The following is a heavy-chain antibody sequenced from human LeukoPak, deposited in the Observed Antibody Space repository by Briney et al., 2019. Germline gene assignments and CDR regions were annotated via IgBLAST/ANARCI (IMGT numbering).Heavy chain of an antibody. CDR3: ATDFYDST. D-gene: IGHD3-22*01. V-gene: IGHV3-15*07. CDR1: GFTFSDYY. J-gene: IGHJ5*02. Sequence: GGSLRLSCAASGFTFSDYYMDWIRQAPGKGLGWVGRIRSNSDGGTIDYAAPVKGRFTLSRDDSKTTLYLQMNSLQTEDTAVYYCATDFYDSTWGQGTLVTVSS. CDR2: IRSNSDGGTI.